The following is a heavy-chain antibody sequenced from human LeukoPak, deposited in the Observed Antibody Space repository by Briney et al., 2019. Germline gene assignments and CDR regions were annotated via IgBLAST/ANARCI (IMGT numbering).Heavy chain of an antibody. CDR1: GFTFSKAW. CDR3: ISDGYREVNTIGNWYFNL. J-gene: IGHJ2*01. V-gene: IGHV3-15*01. Sequence: GGSVRLFCAASGFTFSKAWMSWVRQAPGKGLEWVGRIKSKTDGGTTDYAAPVKGRFTISRDDSKNTLYLEMNSLKTEDTAVYYCISDGYREVNTIGNWYFNLWGRGTVVRVSS. D-gene: IGHD5-12*01. CDR2: IKSKTDGGTT.